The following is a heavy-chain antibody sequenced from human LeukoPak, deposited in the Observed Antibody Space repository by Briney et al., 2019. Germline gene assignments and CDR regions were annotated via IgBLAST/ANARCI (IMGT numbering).Heavy chain of an antibody. D-gene: IGHD2-15*01. V-gene: IGHV3-21*01. CDR2: ISSSSSYI. CDR1: GFTFSSYT. Sequence: GGSLRLSCAASGFTFSSYTMNWVRQAPGKGLEYVSSISSSSSYIYYADSVKGRFTISRDNAKNSLYLQMNSLRAEDTAVYYCARDVTSSSSGLDYWGQGTLVTVSS. J-gene: IGHJ4*02. CDR3: ARDVTSSSSGLDY.